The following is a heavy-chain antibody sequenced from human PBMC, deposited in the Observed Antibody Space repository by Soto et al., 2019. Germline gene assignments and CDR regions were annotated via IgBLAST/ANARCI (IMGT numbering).Heavy chain of an antibody. CDR1: GYTFTSYA. CDR3: TCCKSSWYVSPPCYYYGMDV. CDR2: INAGNGNT. V-gene: IGHV1-3*01. Sequence: GASVKVSCKASGYTFTSYAMHWVRQAPGQRLEWMGWINAGNGNTKYSQKFQGRITINRDTSASTAYMKMSKKRSENTAEYYYTCCKSSWYVSPPCYYYGMDVWGQGTTVTVSS. J-gene: IGHJ6*02. D-gene: IGHD6-13*01.